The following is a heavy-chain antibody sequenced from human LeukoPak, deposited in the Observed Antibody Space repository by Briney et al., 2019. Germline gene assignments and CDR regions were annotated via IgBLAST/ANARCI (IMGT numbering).Heavy chain of an antibody. J-gene: IGHJ4*02. D-gene: IGHD4-17*01. CDR2: IYYSGST. CDR3: ARIGEIYGVLFDY. Sequence: SETLSLTCAVYGGSFSGYYWSWIRQPPGKGLEWIGYIYYSGSTNYNPSLKSRVTISVDTSKNQFSLKLSSVTAADTAVYYCARIGEIYGVLFDYWGQGTLVTVSS. V-gene: IGHV4-59*01. CDR1: GGSFSGYY.